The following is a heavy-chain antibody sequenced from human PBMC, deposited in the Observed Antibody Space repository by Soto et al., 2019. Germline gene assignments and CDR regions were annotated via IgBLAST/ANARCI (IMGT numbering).Heavy chain of an antibody. CDR3: ARLRYGDYDYYFDY. V-gene: IGHV4-34*01. CDR2: INHSGST. J-gene: IGHJ4*02. D-gene: IGHD4-17*01. Sequence: TLSLTCAVYGGSFSGYYWSWIRQPPGKGLEWIGEINHSGSTNYNPSLKSRVTISVDTSKNQFSLKLSSVTAADTAVYYCARLRYGDYDYYFDYWGQGTLVTVSS. CDR1: GGSFSGYY.